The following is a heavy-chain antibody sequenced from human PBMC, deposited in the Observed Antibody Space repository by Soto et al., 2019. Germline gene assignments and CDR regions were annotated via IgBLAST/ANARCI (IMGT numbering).Heavy chain of an antibody. J-gene: IGHJ4*02. V-gene: IGHV3-23*01. CDR3: AKETNYYDSRGYYYVPSFDY. D-gene: IGHD3-22*01. Sequence: GGSLRLSCAASGFTFSSYAMSWVRQAPGKGLEWVSAISGSGGSTYYADSVKGRFTISRDNSKNTLYLQMNSLRAEDTAVYYCAKETNYYDSRGYYYVPSFDYWGQGTLVTVSS. CDR1: GFTFSSYA. CDR2: ISGSGGST.